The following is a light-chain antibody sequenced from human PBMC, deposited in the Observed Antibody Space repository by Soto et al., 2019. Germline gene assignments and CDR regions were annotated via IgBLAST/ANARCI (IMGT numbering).Light chain of an antibody. Sequence: QSALTQPRSVSGSPGQSVTISCTGTSSDVGGYNYVSWYLQHPGKAPKVMIYDVSKRPSGVPDRFSGSKSGNTASLTISGLQYEDEAAYYCCSFDGNYIYVFGTGTKVTV. J-gene: IGLJ1*01. CDR3: CSFDGNYIYV. CDR1: SSDVGGYNY. V-gene: IGLV2-11*01. CDR2: DVS.